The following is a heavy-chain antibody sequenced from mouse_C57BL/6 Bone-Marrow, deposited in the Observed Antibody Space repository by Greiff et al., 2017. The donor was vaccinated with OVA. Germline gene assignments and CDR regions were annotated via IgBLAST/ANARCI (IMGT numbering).Heavy chain of an antibody. D-gene: IGHD1-1*01. CDR2: IYPRSGNT. CDR3: APITTVVESWYFDV. Sequence: QVQLKQSGAELARPGASVKLSCKASGYTFTSYGISWVKQRTGQGLEWIGEIYPRSGNTYYNEKFKGKATLTADKSSSTAYMELRSLTSEDSAVYFCAPITTVVESWYFDVWGKGTTVTVSS. J-gene: IGHJ1*03. V-gene: IGHV1-81*01. CDR1: GYTFTSYG.